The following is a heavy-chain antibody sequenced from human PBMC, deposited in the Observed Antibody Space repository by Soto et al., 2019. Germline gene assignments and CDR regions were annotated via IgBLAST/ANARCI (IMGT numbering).Heavy chain of an antibody. CDR2: IYYSGST. J-gene: IGHJ6*02. V-gene: IGHV4-31*03. CDR3: ARDQCTNGVCLTSRYYYYGMDV. Sequence: SETLSLTCTVSGGSIGSGGYYWSWIRQHPGKGLEWIGYIYYSGSTYYNPSLKSRVTISVDTSKNQFSLKLSSVTAADTAVYYCARDQCTNGVCLTSRYYYYGMDVWGQGTTVTVSS. D-gene: IGHD2-8*01. CDR1: GGSIGSGGYY.